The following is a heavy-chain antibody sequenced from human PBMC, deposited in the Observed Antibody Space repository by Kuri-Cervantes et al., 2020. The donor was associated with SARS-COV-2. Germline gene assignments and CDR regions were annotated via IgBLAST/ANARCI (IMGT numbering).Heavy chain of an antibody. CDR2: ISSSSSTI. V-gene: IGHV3-48*01. J-gene: IGHJ3*02. CDR3: ASLGASDI. CDR1: GFTFSSYS. Sequence: GESLKISCAASGFTFSSYSMNWVRQAPGKGLEWVSYISSSSSTIYYADSVKGRFTTSRDNAKNSLYLQMNSLRAEDTAVYYCASLGASDIWGQGTMVTVSS.